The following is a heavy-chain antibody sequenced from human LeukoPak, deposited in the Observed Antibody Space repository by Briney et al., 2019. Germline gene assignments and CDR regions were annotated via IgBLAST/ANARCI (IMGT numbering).Heavy chain of an antibody. CDR3: ARDLGYGHPGIFDY. V-gene: IGHV4-59*01. CDR2: IYYSGST. CDR1: GGSISSYY. J-gene: IGHJ4*02. Sequence: SETLSLTCSVSGGSISSYYWSWIRQPPGKGLEWIGYIYYSGSTNYNPSLKSRVTISVDTSKNQFSLKLSSVTAADTAVYYCARDLGYGHPGIFDYWGQGTLVTVSS. D-gene: IGHD5-18*01.